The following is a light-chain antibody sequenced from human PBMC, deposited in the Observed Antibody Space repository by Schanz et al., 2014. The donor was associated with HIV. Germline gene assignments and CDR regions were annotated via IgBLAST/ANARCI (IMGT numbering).Light chain of an antibody. Sequence: DIQMTQSPSSLSASVGDRVTLTCRASQSISSYLNWYQQKPGKAPKLLIYAASSLQSGVPSRFSGSGSGTDFTLTISSLQPEDFATYYCQQSYSTLGTFGQGTKLEIK. J-gene: IGKJ2*01. V-gene: IGKV1-39*01. CDR3: QQSYSTLGT. CDR1: QSISSY. CDR2: AAS.